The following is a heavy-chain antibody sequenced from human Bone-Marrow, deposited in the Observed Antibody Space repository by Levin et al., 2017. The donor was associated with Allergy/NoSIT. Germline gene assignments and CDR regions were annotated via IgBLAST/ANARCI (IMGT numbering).Heavy chain of an antibody. D-gene: IGHD5-24*01. CDR1: GFAFSDLW. J-gene: IGHJ4*02. CDR3: TADLRSRDGFNYDFDH. V-gene: IGHV3-15*04. Sequence: PGGSLRLSCAASGFAFSDLWMNWVRQVPGKGLEWVGRIETTLQGGRTFYAAPVKGRFTISRDDSKNTLYLQMNSLKMEDTAVYYCTADLRSRDGFNYDFDHWGQGTLATVSS. CDR2: IETTLQGGRT.